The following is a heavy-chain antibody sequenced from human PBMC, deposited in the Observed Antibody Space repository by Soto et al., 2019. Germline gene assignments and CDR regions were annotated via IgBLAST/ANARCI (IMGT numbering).Heavy chain of an antibody. Sequence: PSETLSLTCTVSGGSISSSSYYWGWIRQPPGKGLEWIGSIYYSGSTYYNPSLKSRVTISVDTSKNQFSLKLSSVTAADTAVYYCARHPHAVTTTDWGQGTLVTVSS. V-gene: IGHV4-39*01. CDR3: ARHPHAVTTTD. CDR1: GGSISSSSYY. CDR2: IYYSGST. J-gene: IGHJ4*02. D-gene: IGHD4-4*01.